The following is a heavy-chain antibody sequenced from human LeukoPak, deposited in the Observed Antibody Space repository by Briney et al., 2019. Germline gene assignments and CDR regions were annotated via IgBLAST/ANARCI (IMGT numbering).Heavy chain of an antibody. CDR3: VKTPYSSTWYVGDC. CDR1: GFTFSSYA. Sequence: GGSLRLSCSASGFTFSSYAMHWVRQAAGEGLEYVSAINSDGDSTYYADSVKGRFTISRDNSKNTLYLQMSSLRPEDSAVYYCVKTPYSSTWYVGDCWGQGTLVTVSS. D-gene: IGHD2/OR15-2a*01. J-gene: IGHJ4*02. CDR2: INSDGDST. V-gene: IGHV3-64D*06.